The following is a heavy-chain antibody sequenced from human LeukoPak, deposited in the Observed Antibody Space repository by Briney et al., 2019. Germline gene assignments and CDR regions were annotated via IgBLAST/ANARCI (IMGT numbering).Heavy chain of an antibody. V-gene: IGHV3-48*03. J-gene: IGHJ6*03. CDR1: GFTFSNYE. D-gene: IGHD6-13*01. CDR3: AKDATAAVGTVYMDV. CDR2: ISNTGDII. Sequence: QPGGSLRLSCAASGFTFSNYEMNWVRQAPGKGLEWISHISNTGDIIHYADSVEGRLTISRDNAKNSLYLQMNSLRAEDTAVYYCAKDATAAVGTVYMDVWGKGTTVTISS.